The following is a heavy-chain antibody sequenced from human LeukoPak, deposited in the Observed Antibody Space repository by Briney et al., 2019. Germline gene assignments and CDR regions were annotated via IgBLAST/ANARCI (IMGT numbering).Heavy chain of an antibody. Sequence: SETLSLTCAVYGGSFSGYYWSWIRQPPGKGLEWIGEINHSGSTNYNPSLKSRVTISVDTSKNQFSLKLSSVTAADTAVYYCARSWGSSSPYYYYYMDVWGKGTTVTVSS. CDR1: GGSFSGYY. CDR2: INHSGST. J-gene: IGHJ6*03. CDR3: ARSWGSSSPYYYYYMDV. V-gene: IGHV4-34*01. D-gene: IGHD6-6*01.